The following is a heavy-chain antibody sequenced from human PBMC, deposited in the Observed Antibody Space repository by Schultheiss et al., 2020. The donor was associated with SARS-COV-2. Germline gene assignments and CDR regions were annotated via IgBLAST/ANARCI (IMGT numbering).Heavy chain of an antibody. CDR2: INPSGGST. Sequence: ASVKVSCKASGYTFTSYYMHWVRQAPGQGLEWMGIINPSGGSTSYAQKFQGRVTMTRDTSISTAYMELSRLRSDDTAVYYCARAAAAGFVRDDDWGQGTLVTVSS. V-gene: IGHV1-46*01. J-gene: IGHJ4*02. D-gene: IGHD6-13*01. CDR1: GYTFTSYY. CDR3: ARAAAAGFVRDDD.